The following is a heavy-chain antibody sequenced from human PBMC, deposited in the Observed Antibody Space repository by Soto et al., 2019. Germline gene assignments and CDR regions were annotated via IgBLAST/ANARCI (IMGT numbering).Heavy chain of an antibody. CDR1: GFSLSRADVG. Sequence: SGPTLVYPTETLTLTCTVSGFSLSRADVGVSWIRQPPGKALEWLAHIFSNDETVYSAPLKSRLTIIKDTYKSQVVLIMTNMDPVDTATYYCARISRYGYDFDYWGQGTLVTSPQ. D-gene: IGHD5-12*01. CDR3: ARISRYGYDFDY. J-gene: IGHJ4*02. CDR2: IFSNDET. V-gene: IGHV2-26*02.